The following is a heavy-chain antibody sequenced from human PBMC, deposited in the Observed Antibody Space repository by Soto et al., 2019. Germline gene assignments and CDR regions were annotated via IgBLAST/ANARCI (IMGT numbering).Heavy chain of an antibody. D-gene: IGHD3-10*01. CDR2: IKQDGSEK. CDR1: GFTFSSYW. Sequence: GGSLRLSCAASGFTFSSYWMSWVRQAPGKGLEWVANIKQDGSEKYYADSVKGRFTISRDNAKNSMFLQMNSLRDEDTAVYYWARARGPGPLNDLAVGGKGPTVTVSP. CDR3: ARARGPGPLNDLAV. V-gene: IGHV3-7*01. J-gene: IGHJ6*04.